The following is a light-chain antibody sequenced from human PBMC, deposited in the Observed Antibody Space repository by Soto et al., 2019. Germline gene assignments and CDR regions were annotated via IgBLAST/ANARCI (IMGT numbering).Light chain of an antibody. CDR2: AAS. J-gene: IGKJ4*01. CDR3: QQFSSYPLT. V-gene: IGKV3-11*01. CDR1: RSVGNN. Sequence: EIVLTQSPATLSLSPGERATLSCRASRSVGNNLAWYQKKPGQAPGLLIYAASTRATGIPARFSGSGSGTDFTLTISSLEPEDFAVYYCQQFSSYPLTFGGGTKVDIK.